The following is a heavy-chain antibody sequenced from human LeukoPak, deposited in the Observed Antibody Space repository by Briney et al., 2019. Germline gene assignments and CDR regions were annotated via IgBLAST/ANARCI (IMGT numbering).Heavy chain of an antibody. CDR3: ARDRGWGNYYDSSGYYLSGPSY. J-gene: IGHJ4*02. D-gene: IGHD3-22*01. Sequence: ASVKVSCKASGYTFTSYGISWVRQAPGQGLEGMGWISAYNGNTNYAQKLQGRVTMTTDTSTSTACMELRSLRSDDTAVYYCARDRGWGNYYDSSGYYLSGPSYWGQGTLVTVSS. V-gene: IGHV1-18*01. CDR1: GYTFTSYG. CDR2: ISAYNGNT.